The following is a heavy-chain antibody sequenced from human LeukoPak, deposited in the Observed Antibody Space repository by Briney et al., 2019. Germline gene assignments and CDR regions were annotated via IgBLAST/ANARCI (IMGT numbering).Heavy chain of an antibody. V-gene: IGHV1-8*01. CDR3: ARGTYYYDSSGYSHFQH. Sequence: ASVKVSCKASGYTFTRYDINWVRQATGQGLEWMGWMNPNSGNTGYAQKFQGRVTMTRNTSISTAYMELSSLRSEDTAVYYCARGTYYYDSSGYSHFQHWGQGTLVTVSS. CDR2: MNPNSGNT. D-gene: IGHD3-22*01. J-gene: IGHJ1*01. CDR1: GYTFTRYD.